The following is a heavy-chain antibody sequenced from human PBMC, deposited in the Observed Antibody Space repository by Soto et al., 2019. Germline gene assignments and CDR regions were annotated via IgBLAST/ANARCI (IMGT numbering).Heavy chain of an antibody. Sequence: GSLRLSCAASGFTFSSYGMHWVRQAPGKGLEWVAVISYDGSNKYYADSVKGRFTISRDNSKNTLYLQMNSLRAEDTAVYYCAKGGSGYDILTGLSYWGQGTLVTVSS. CDR1: GFTFSSYG. D-gene: IGHD3-9*01. CDR2: ISYDGSNK. CDR3: AKGGSGYDILTGLSY. J-gene: IGHJ4*02. V-gene: IGHV3-30*18.